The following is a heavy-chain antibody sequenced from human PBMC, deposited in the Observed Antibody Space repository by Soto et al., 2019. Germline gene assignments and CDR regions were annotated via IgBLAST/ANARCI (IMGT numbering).Heavy chain of an antibody. J-gene: IGHJ1*01. CDR2: IYETGRA. CDR3: ARQGGFCTTTRCHEYLKY. V-gene: IGHV4-39*01. CDR1: GGSINRSPYY. D-gene: IGHD1-26*01. Sequence: SETLSLTCSVSGGSINRSPYYWDWIRQSPGKGLEWIGSIYETGRANHNPLLKSRVTMTVDTSRNQFSLKLSSVIAADTAVYYCARQGGFCTTTRCHEYLKYWGHGARVTVSS.